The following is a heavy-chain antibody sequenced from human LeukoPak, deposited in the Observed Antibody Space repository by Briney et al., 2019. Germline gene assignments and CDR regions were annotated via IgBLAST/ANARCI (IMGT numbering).Heavy chain of an antibody. D-gene: IGHD3-10*01. Sequence: ASVKVSCKASGYTFTSYYMHWVRQAPGQGLEWMGWINPNSGGTNYAQKFQGRVTMTRDTSISTAYMELSRLRSDDTAVYYCARTMVRGVLGPYYFDYWGQGTLVTVSS. J-gene: IGHJ4*02. CDR2: INPNSGGT. CDR3: ARTMVRGVLGPYYFDY. CDR1: GYTFTSYY. V-gene: IGHV1-2*02.